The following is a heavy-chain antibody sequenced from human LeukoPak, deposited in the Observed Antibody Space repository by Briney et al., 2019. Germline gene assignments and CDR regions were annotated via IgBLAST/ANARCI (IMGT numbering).Heavy chain of an antibody. V-gene: IGHV3-21*04. CDR1: GFTFSSYN. Sequence: GGSLRLSCAASGFTFSSYNMNWVRQAPGKGLEWVSSFISSSSYIYYADSVKGRFTISRDNAKNSVYLQMNSLRDEDTAVYYCARSWFGDGDYWGQGALVTVSS. CDR2: FISSSSYI. D-gene: IGHD3-10*01. J-gene: IGHJ4*02. CDR3: ARSWFGDGDY.